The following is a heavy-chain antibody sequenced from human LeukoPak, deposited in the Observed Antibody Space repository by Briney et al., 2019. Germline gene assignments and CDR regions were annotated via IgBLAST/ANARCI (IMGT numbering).Heavy chain of an antibody. V-gene: IGHV3-23*01. CDR1: GFTFSRYG. D-gene: IGHD3-22*01. CDR3: AMNHLSGYYSVPAY. J-gene: IGHJ4*02. Sequence: PGGSLRLSCAASGFTFSRYGLSWVRQAPGKGLEWVSAISGSGGSTYYADSVKGRFTISRDNSKNTLYLQMNSLRAEDTAVYYCAMNHLSGYYSVPAYWGQGTLVTVSS. CDR2: ISGSGGST.